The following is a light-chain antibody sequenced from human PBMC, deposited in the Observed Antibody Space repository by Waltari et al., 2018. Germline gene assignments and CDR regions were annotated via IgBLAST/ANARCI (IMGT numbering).Light chain of an antibody. V-gene: IGLV2-8*01. CDR1: SSDVGRYNY. J-gene: IGLJ1*01. CDR2: EVS. CDR3: SSFAGYNTPFV. Sequence: QSALTQPPSASGSPGQSVTISCPGTSSDVGRYNYVSGYQHHPGEAPKLIISEVSKRPSGVPDRFSGSKSGNTASLTVSGLQPEDEADYYCSSFAGYNTPFVFGTGTKVTVL.